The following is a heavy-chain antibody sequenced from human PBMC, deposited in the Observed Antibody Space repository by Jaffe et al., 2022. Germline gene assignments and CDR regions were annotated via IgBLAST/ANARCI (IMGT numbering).Heavy chain of an antibody. J-gene: IGHJ3*01. V-gene: IGHV4-38-2*01. CDR3: ARAQYYSDSRNKNDAFDF. CDR1: GYSISNGYF. D-gene: IGHD3-22*01. Sequence: QVQLQESGPGLVKPSETLSLTCDVSGYSISNGYFWGWIRQPPGKGLEWIANFYRSGATNYNPSLKSRVTISADTSKNQLSLKLSSVIAADTAVYYCARAQYYSDSRNKNDAFDFWGPGTLVTVSS. CDR2: FYRSGAT.